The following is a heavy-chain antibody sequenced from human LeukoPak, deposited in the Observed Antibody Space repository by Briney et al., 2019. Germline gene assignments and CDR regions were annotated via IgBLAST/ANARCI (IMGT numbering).Heavy chain of an antibody. CDR3: AKDRNYDFWSGYETTQGY. J-gene: IGHJ4*02. CDR2: IRFDGSNK. Sequence: GGSLRLSCAASGFTFSSYGVYWVRQAPGKGLEWVAFIRFDGSNKQYADSVKGRFTISRDNSKNTLYLQMNSLRAEDTAVYYCAKDRNYDFWSGYETTQGYWGQGTLVTVSS. D-gene: IGHD3-3*01. CDR1: GFTFSSYG. V-gene: IGHV3-30*02.